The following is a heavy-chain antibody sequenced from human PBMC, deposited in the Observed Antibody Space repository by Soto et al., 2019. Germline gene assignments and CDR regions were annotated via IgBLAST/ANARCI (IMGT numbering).Heavy chain of an antibody. J-gene: IGHJ6*02. Sequence: EASVKVSCKASGYTFTSYAMHWVRQAPGQRLEWMGWINAGNGNTKYSQKFQGRVTITRDTSASTAYMELSSLRSEDTAAYYCARGYYYYGMDVWGQGTTVTVSS. CDR1: GYTFTSYA. V-gene: IGHV1-3*01. CDR3: ARGYYYYGMDV. CDR2: INAGNGNT.